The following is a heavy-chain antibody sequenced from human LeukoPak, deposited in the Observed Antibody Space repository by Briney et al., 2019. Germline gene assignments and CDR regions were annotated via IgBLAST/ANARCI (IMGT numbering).Heavy chain of an antibody. V-gene: IGHV3-23*01. D-gene: IGHD5-24*01. J-gene: IGHJ4*02. CDR1: GFTFSSHG. CDR3: ARGQRRHIDMAPSFDY. CDR2: SSSIGGRT. Sequence: GGSLRLSCAASGFTFSSHGMNWVRQAPGKGLEWVSGSSSIGGRTYYADSMKGRFTISRDNSKNTLYLQMNSLRGEDTAVYSCARGQRRHIDMAPSFDYWGQGTLVTVSS.